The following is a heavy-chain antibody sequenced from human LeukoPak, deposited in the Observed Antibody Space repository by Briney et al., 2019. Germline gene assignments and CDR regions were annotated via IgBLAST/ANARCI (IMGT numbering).Heavy chain of an antibody. V-gene: IGHV3-23*01. D-gene: IGHD1-26*01. Sequence: PGGSLRLSCAASGFTFSSYAMSWVRQAPGKGLGWVSTISNSGGSTYYADSVKGRFTISRDNSKNTLYLQMNSLRAEDTAVYYCAKMISGSYYYYYGMDVWGQGTTVTVSS. CDR2: ISNSGGST. CDR3: AKMISGSYYYYYGMDV. CDR1: GFTFSSYA. J-gene: IGHJ6*02.